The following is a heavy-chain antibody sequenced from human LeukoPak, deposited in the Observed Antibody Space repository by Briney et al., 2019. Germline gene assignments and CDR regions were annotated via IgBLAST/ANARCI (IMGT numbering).Heavy chain of an antibody. J-gene: IGHJ4*02. CDR1: AGSISSYY. Sequence: SETLSLTCTVSAGSISSYYWSWIRQPPGKGLEWIGYIYYSGSTNYNPSLKSRVTISVDTSKNQFSLKLSSVTAADTAVYYCARHSRDGFIEPYFDYWGQGTLVTVSS. D-gene: IGHD5-24*01. CDR3: ARHSRDGFIEPYFDY. V-gene: IGHV4-59*08. CDR2: IYYSGST.